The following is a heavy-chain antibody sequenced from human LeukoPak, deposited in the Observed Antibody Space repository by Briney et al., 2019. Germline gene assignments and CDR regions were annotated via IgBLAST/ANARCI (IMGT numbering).Heavy chain of an antibody. D-gene: IGHD5-18*01. V-gene: IGHV4-59*11. CDR1: GASINSHY. J-gene: IGHJ3*02. CDR3: ARRQRGYTYGYGSGAFDI. CDR2: IYYSGNS. Sequence: SETLSLTCTVSGASINSHYWSWIRQSPGKGLEWIGYIYYSGNSYFNPSFKGRVAIFLDRSKSQFSLELTSVTAADTAVYYCARRQRGYTYGYGSGAFDIWGQGTMVIVSS.